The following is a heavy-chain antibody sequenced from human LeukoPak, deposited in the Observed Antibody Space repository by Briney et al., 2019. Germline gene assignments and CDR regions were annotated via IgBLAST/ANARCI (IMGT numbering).Heavy chain of an antibody. CDR1: GFTFSSYA. J-gene: IGHJ4*02. Sequence: GGSLRLSCAASGFTFSSYAMHWVRQAPGKGLEYVSAISSNGGSTYYANSVKGRFTISRDNSKNTLYLQMGSLRAEDMAVYYCAKDRDGSGTLGYWGQGTLVTVSS. CDR3: AKDRDGSGTLGY. V-gene: IGHV3-64*01. D-gene: IGHD3-10*01. CDR2: ISSNGGST.